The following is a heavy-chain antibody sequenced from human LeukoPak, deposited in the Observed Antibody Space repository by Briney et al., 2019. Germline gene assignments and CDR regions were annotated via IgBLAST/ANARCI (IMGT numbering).Heavy chain of an antibody. CDR3: VREVYGSFDY. V-gene: IGHV1-18*01. J-gene: IGHJ4*02. D-gene: IGHD2/OR15-2a*01. Sequence: ASVKVSCKASGYTFTTYGISWVRQAPGQGLEWTGWINPYNGNTNYAQKFQGRVTMTTDTSTSTAYMELRSLRSDDTAVYYCVREVYGSFDYWGQGTLVTVSS. CDR1: GYTFTTYG. CDR2: INPYNGNT.